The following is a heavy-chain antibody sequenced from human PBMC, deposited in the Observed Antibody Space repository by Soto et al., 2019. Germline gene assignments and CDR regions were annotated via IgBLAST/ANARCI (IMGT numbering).Heavy chain of an antibody. D-gene: IGHD6-25*01. Sequence: QVQLQQSGPGLVKPSETLSLTCTVSGGSIRSYYWSWIRQPAGKALEWIGRIYTSGTTNYNPSLKSRVTILLDTSKNQFSLDLSSVTDADMAVYYCAREGSSGFGMDVWGQGTTVTVSS. CDR2: IYTSGTT. CDR1: GGSIRSYY. CDR3: AREGSSGFGMDV. V-gene: IGHV4-4*07. J-gene: IGHJ6*02.